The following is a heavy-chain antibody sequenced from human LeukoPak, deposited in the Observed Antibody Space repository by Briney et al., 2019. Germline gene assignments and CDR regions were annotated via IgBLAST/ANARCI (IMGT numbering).Heavy chain of an antibody. J-gene: IGHJ1*01. D-gene: IGHD6-13*01. CDR3: ARDERNSWDRYFQH. V-gene: IGHV4-61*01. CDR2: IYYSGST. Sequence: SETLSLTCTVSGGSVSSGSYYWSWIRQPPGKGLEWIGNIYYSGSTNYNPSLKSRVTISVDTSKNQFSLKLSSVTAADTAVYYCARDERNSWDRYFQHWGQGTLVTVSS. CDR1: GGSVSSGSYY.